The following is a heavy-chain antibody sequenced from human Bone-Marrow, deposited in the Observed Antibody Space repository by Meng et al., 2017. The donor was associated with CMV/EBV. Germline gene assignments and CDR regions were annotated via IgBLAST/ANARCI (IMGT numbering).Heavy chain of an antibody. V-gene: IGHV4-34*01. CDR3: ARDSSRYGELDY. CDR1: GGSFSGYY. D-gene: IGHD6-13*01. CDR2: INHSGST. Sequence: SETLSLTCAVYGGSFSGYYWSWIRQPPGKGLEWIGEINHSGSTNYNPSLKSRVTISVDTSKNQFSLKLSSVTAADTAVYYCARDSSRYGELDYWGQGTLVTVSS. J-gene: IGHJ4*02.